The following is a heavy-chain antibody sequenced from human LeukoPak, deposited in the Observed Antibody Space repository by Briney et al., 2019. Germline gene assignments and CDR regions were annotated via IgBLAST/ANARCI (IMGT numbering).Heavy chain of an antibody. V-gene: IGHV3-9*01. D-gene: IGHD4-17*01. J-gene: IGHJ4*02. Sequence: PGRSLRLSCAASGFTFDDYAMRWVRQAPGKGLEWVSGISRNSGSIGYADSVKGRFTISRDNAKNSLYLQMNSLRAEDTALYYCAKDYSYGDYVEDYFDYWGQGTLVTVSS. CDR1: GFTFDDYA. CDR2: ISRNSGSI. CDR3: AKDYSYGDYVEDYFDY.